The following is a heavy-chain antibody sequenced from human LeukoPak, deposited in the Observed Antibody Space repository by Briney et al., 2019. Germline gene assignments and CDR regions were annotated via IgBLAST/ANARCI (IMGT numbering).Heavy chain of an antibody. V-gene: IGHV3-23*01. Sequence: GGSLRLSCAASGFTFSSYGMSWVRQAPGKGLEWVSTISNSGGSTDYADSVKGRFTISRDNSKNTVYPQMNNLRVEDMAVYYCAKAQRGFDDFWSGYDYWGQGTLVTVSS. CDR2: ISNSGGST. CDR1: GFTFSSYG. CDR3: AKAQRGFDDFWSGYDY. J-gene: IGHJ4*02. D-gene: IGHD3-3*01.